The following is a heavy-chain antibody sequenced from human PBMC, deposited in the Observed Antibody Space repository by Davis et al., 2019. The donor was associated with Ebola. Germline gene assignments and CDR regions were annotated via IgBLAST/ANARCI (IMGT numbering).Heavy chain of an antibody. D-gene: IGHD2-2*02. J-gene: IGHJ6*03. Sequence: PSETLSLTCTVSGGSISSGGYYWSWIRQHPGKGLEWIGYIYYSGSTYYNPSLKSRVTISVDTSKNQFSLKLSSVTAADTAVYYCARGTRGVVVPAAISPYHYYYMDVWGKGTTVTVSS. CDR1: GGSISSGGYY. CDR3: ARGTRGVVVPAAISPYHYYYMDV. CDR2: IYYSGST. V-gene: IGHV4-31*03.